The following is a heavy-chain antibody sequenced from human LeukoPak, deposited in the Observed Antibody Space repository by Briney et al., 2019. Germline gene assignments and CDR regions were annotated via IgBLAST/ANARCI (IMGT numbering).Heavy chain of an antibody. V-gene: IGHV3-7*01. Sequence: GGPLRLSCAASGFTFSSYWMSWVRQAPGKGLEWVANIKQDGSEKYYVDSVKGRFTISRDNAKNSLYLQMNSLRAEDTAVYYCARVGPEGVRYFDWLNFDYWGQGTLVTVSS. D-gene: IGHD3-9*01. CDR2: IKQDGSEK. J-gene: IGHJ4*02. CDR1: GFTFSSYW. CDR3: ARVGPEGVRYFDWLNFDY.